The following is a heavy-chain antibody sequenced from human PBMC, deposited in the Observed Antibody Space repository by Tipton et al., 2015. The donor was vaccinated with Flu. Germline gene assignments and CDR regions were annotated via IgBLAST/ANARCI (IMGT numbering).Heavy chain of an antibody. CDR2: IKQDGREK. CDR3: ARVYGGKGGVFDY. V-gene: IGHV3-7*04. CDR1: GFTFSNYG. J-gene: IGHJ4*02. Sequence: SLRLSCAASGFTFSNYGMHWVRQAPGRGLEWVANIKQDGREKYYVDSVKGRFTISRDNVRNSVFVEMNSLRAEDTAVYYCARVYGGKGGVFDYWGQGTLVTVSA. D-gene: IGHD4-23*01.